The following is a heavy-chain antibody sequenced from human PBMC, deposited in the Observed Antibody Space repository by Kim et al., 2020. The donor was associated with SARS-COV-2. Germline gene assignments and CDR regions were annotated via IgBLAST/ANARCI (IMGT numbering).Heavy chain of an antibody. V-gene: IGHV4-4*07. CDR3: ARVTFYYDSSGCAFDI. CDR1: GGSISSYY. Sequence: SETLSLTCTVSGGSISSYYWSWIRQPAGKGLEWIGRIYTSGSTNYNPSLKSRVTMSVDTSKNQFSLKLSSVTAADTAVYYCARVTFYYDSSGCAFDIWGQGTMVTVSS. J-gene: IGHJ3*02. D-gene: IGHD3-22*01. CDR2: IYTSGST.